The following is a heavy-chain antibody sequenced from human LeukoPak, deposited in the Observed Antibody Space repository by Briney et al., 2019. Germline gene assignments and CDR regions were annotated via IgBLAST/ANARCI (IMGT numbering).Heavy chain of an antibody. Sequence: SVKVSCKASGFTFTSSAVQWVRQARGQRLEWIGWIVVGSGNTNYAQKFQERVTITRDMSASTAYMELSSLRSEDTAVYYCAAAPRPYYDFWSGPVLAADAFDIWGQGTMVTVSS. CDR2: IVVGSGNT. CDR1: GFTFTSSA. J-gene: IGHJ3*02. D-gene: IGHD3-3*01. CDR3: AAAPRPYYDFWSGPVLAADAFDI. V-gene: IGHV1-58*01.